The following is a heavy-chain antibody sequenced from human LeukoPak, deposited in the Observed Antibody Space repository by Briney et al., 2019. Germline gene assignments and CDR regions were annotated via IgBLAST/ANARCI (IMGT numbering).Heavy chain of an antibody. Sequence: GGSLRLSCAASGFTFSSYWMHWVRQAPGKGLVWVSRIKGDGSRTFYAYSVKGRFTISRDNAKNTLYLQMNSLRAEDTAVYYCARSDHFDYWGQGTLVTVSS. J-gene: IGHJ4*02. V-gene: IGHV3-74*01. CDR2: IKGDGSRT. CDR1: GFTFSSYW. CDR3: ARSDHFDY.